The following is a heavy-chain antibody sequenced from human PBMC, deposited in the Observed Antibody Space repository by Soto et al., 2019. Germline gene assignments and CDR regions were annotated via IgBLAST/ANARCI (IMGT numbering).Heavy chain of an antibody. J-gene: IGHJ4*02. CDR2: ISYDGSNK. CDR3: AKDRGQWLPEGLDY. V-gene: IGHV3-30*18. CDR1: GFTFSSYG. Sequence: QVQLVESGGGVVQPGRSLRLSCAASGFTFSSYGMHWVRQAPGKGLEWVAVISYDGSNKYYADSVKGRFTISRDKSKNTLYLQMNSLRAEDTAVYYCAKDRGQWLPEGLDYWGQGTLVTVSS. D-gene: IGHD6-19*01.